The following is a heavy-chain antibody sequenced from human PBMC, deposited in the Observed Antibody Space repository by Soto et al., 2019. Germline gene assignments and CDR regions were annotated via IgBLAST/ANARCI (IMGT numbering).Heavy chain of an antibody. CDR1: GGSISSGGYY. CDR3: ARSGMGILEWLSNYDAFDI. CDR2: IYYSGST. J-gene: IGHJ3*02. D-gene: IGHD3-3*01. Sequence: QVQLQESGPGLVKPSQTLSLTCTVSGGSISSGGYYWSWIRQHPGKGLEWIGYIYYSGSTYYNPSLKSRVTRAVDTSKNQFSLKRSSVTAADTAVYYCARSGMGILEWLSNYDAFDIWGQGTMVTVSS. V-gene: IGHV4-31*03.